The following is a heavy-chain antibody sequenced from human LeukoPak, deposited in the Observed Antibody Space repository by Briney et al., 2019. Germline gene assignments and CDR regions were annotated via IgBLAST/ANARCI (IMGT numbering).Heavy chain of an antibody. CDR2: ISYDGSNK. CDR3: ARSAVTGYFDY. D-gene: IGHD4-17*01. V-gene: IGHV3-30-3*01. CDR1: GFTFSSYA. J-gene: IGHJ4*02. Sequence: GGSLRLSCAASGFTFSSYAMHLVRQAPGKGLEWVAVISYDGSNKYYADSVKGRFTISRDNSKNTLYLQMNSLRAEDTAVYYCARSAVTGYFDYWGQGTLVTVSS.